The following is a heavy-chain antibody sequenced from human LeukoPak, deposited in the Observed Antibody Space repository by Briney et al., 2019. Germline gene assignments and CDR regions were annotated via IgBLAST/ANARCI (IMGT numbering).Heavy chain of an antibody. CDR3: AAPTASGSYS. J-gene: IGHJ4*02. Sequence: ASVKVSCKASGYTFTDFYIHWVQQAPGKGLEWMGRVDPEDGYTIYAEKFQGRVTITADTSTDTAYLDLSTLTSDDTAVYYCAAPTASGSYSWGQGILVTVSS. D-gene: IGHD1-26*01. V-gene: IGHV1-69-2*01. CDR1: GYTFTDFY. CDR2: VDPEDGYT.